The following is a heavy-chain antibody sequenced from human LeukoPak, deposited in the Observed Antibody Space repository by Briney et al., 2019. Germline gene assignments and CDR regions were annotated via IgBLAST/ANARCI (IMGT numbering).Heavy chain of an antibody. D-gene: IGHD2-2*01. CDR2: IYYSGST. Sequence: PSETLSLTCTVSGGSISSTSYYWGWIRQPPGKGLEWVGSIYYSGSTYYSPSLKSRVTISVDTSNNQFSLKLSSVTAADTAVYYCARTLWYCSSTSCYPIDAAYYFGNWGQGTLVTVSS. J-gene: IGHJ4*02. CDR1: GGSISSTSYY. CDR3: ARTLWYCSSTSCYPIDAAYYFGN. V-gene: IGHV4-39*01.